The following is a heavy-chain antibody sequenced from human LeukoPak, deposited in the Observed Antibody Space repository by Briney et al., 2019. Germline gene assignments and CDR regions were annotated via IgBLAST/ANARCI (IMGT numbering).Heavy chain of an antibody. D-gene: IGHD5-12*01. CDR3: ARGNVRSGYDSAEGG. V-gene: IGHV1-69*13. J-gene: IGHJ4*02. CDR1: GGTFSSYA. Sequence: GASVKVSCKASGGTFSSYAISWVRQAPGQGLEWMGGIIPIFGTANYAQKFQGRVTITADESTSTAYMELSSLRSEDTAVYYCARGNVRSGYDSAEGGWGQGTLVTVSS. CDR2: IIPIFGTA.